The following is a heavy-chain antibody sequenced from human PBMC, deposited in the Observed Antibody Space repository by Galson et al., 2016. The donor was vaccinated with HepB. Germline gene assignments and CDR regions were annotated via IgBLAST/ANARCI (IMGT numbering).Heavy chain of an antibody. CDR3: ARMCSGGSCYSY. V-gene: IGHV3-7*01. J-gene: IGHJ4*02. CDR2: IKEDGSEK. D-gene: IGHD2-15*01. CDR1: GFTFSTYW. Sequence: SLRLSCAASGFTFSTYWMSRVRQAPGKGLEWVANIKEDGSEKYYVDSLKGRFTISRDNAKNSLYLQMNSLRAEDTAVYYCARMCSGGSCYSYWGQGTLVTVSS.